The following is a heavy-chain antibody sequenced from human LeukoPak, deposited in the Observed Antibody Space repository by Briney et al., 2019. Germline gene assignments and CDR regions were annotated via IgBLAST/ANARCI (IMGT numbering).Heavy chain of an antibody. CDR2: ISYDGSNK. J-gene: IGHJ5*02. V-gene: IGHV3-30*09. Sequence: PGRSLRLSCAASGFTFSSYAMHWVRQAPGKGLEWVAVISYDGSNKYYADSVKGRFAISRDNSKNTLYLQMNSLRAEDTAVYYCARALGVVESRWFDPWGQETLVTVSS. CDR1: GFTFSSYA. CDR3: ARALGVVESRWFDP. D-gene: IGHD3-3*01.